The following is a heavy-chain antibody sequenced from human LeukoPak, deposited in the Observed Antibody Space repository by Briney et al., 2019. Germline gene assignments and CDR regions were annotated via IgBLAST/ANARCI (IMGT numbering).Heavy chain of an antibody. CDR1: GFTFSSYA. CDR2: VSGSGGST. Sequence: GGSLRLSCAASGFTFSSYAMSWVRQAPGKGLEWVSAVSGSGGSTYYADSVKGRFTISRDNSKNTLYLQMNSLRAEDTAVYYCAKGPMVRGVIDYWGQGTLVTVSS. D-gene: IGHD3-10*01. V-gene: IGHV3-23*01. J-gene: IGHJ4*02. CDR3: AKGPMVRGVIDY.